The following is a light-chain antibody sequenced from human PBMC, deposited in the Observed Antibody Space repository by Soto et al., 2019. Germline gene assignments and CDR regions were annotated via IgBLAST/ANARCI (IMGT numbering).Light chain of an antibody. Sequence: DIQMTQSPSTLSASVGDRVTITCRASQSISSWLAWYQQKPGKAPKLLIYKASSLESGVPSRFSGSGSGTEFTLTISSLQPDDFATYYCQQYNCYPLFTFGPGTKVDIK. CDR3: QQYNCYPLFT. CDR1: QSISSW. J-gene: IGKJ3*01. V-gene: IGKV1-5*03. CDR2: KAS.